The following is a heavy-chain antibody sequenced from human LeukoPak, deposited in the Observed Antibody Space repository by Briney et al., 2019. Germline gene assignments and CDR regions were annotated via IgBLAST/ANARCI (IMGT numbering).Heavy chain of an antibody. V-gene: IGHV1-2*02. J-gene: IGHJ4*02. CDR3: ARHGGRYDFWEEYYFDY. Sequence: GASVKVSCKASGYTFTGYYMHWVRQAPGQGLEWMGWINPNSGGTNYAQKFQGRVTMTRDTSISTAYMELSRLRSDDTAVYYCARHGGRYDFWEEYYFDYWGQGTLVTVSS. D-gene: IGHD3-3*01. CDR2: INPNSGGT. CDR1: GYTFTGYY.